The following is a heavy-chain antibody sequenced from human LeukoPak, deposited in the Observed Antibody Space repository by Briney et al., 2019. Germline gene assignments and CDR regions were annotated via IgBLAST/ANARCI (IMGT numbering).Heavy chain of an antibody. CDR1: GFTFSSYG. Sequence: GGSLRLSCAASGFTFSSYGMSWVRQAPGKGLEWVSAISGSGGSTYYADSVKGRFTISRDNSKNTLYLQMNSLRAEDTAVYYCAEQVLFRGGYNPGPSTFFDYWGQGTLVTVSS. J-gene: IGHJ4*02. V-gene: IGHV3-23*01. CDR2: ISGSGGST. CDR3: AEQVLFRGGYNPGPSTFFDY. D-gene: IGHD5-24*01.